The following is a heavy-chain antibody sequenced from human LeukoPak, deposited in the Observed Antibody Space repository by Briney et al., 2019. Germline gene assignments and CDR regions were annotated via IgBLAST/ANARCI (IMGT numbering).Heavy chain of an antibody. CDR1: GGSISSGGYY. Sequence: SETLSLTCTVSGGSISSGGYYWSWIRQHPGKGLEWIGCINYSGSTYYNPSLKSRVTISVDTSQTQFSLKLSSVTAADTAVYYCASDGVGATGSYSSGQGTPVTVSS. D-gene: IGHD1-26*01. CDR2: INYSGST. J-gene: IGHJ4*02. V-gene: IGHV4-31*03. CDR3: ASDGVGATGSYS.